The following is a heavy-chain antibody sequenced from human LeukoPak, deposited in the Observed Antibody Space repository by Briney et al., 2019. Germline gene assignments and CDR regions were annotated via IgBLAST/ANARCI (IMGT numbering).Heavy chain of an antibody. V-gene: IGHV3-64*01. D-gene: IGHD4-17*01. CDR2: ISRHGGST. CDR3: ARVGDNDAFDI. Sequence: GGSLRLSCAASGFTFSNYAMHWVRQAPGKGLEYVSAISRHGGSTYYANSVKGRFTISRDNSKNTLYLQMGSLRAEDMAVFYCARVGDNDAFDIWGQGAVVTVSS. J-gene: IGHJ3*02. CDR1: GFTFSNYA.